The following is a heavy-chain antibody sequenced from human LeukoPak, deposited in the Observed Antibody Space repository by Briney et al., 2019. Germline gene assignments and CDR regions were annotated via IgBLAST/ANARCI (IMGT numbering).Heavy chain of an antibody. D-gene: IGHD6-13*01. CDR2: ISYDGSNK. CDR3: ARDELQGIAAAGTY. CDR1: GFTFSSYA. Sequence: GGSPRLSCAASGFTFSSYAMHWVRQAPGKGLEWVAVISYDGSNKYYADSVKGRFTISRDNSKNTLYLQMNSLRAEDTAVYYCARDELQGIAAAGTYWGQGTLVTVSS. J-gene: IGHJ4*02. V-gene: IGHV3-30*04.